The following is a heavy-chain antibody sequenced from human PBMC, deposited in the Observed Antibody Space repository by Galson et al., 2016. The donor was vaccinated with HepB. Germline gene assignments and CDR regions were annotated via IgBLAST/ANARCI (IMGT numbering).Heavy chain of an antibody. CDR2: ISAYNGNT. D-gene: IGHD2-2*03. Sequence: SVKVSCKASGYIFTSYGISWVRQAPGQGLEWMGWISAYNGNTNYAQKLKGRVTMTTDTPTSTAYMELNSLRSDDTAVYYWARDLTPLSGFCDLDYWGQGTLVTVSS. J-gene: IGHJ4*02. CDR1: GYIFTSYG. V-gene: IGHV1-18*01. CDR3: ARDLTPLSGFCDLDY.